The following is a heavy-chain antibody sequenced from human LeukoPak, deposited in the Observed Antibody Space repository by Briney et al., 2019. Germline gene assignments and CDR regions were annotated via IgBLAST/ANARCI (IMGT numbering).Heavy chain of an antibody. D-gene: IGHD2-2*01. Sequence: SETLSLTGTVSGGSISSYYWSWIRQPPGKGLEWIGYIYYSGSTNYNPSLKSRVTISVDTSKNQFSLKLSSVTAADTAVYYCARHGPRGDCSSTSCYDYWGQGTLVTVSS. CDR1: GGSISSYY. V-gene: IGHV4-59*08. CDR3: ARHGPRGDCSSTSCYDY. J-gene: IGHJ4*02. CDR2: IYYSGST.